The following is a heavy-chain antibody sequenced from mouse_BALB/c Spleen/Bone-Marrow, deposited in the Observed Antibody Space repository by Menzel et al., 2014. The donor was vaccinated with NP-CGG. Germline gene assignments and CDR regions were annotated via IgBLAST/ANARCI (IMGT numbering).Heavy chain of an antibody. Sequence: VQLQQSGPELVRPGTSVKVSCKASGYAFTNYLMEWIKQRPGQGLEWIGVINPGSGGTNYNEKFKGKATLTADKSSSTAYMQLSSLTSEDSAVYFCARRIYYAMGYWGQGTTLTVSS. CDR3: ARRIYYAMGY. V-gene: IGHV1-54*01. CDR1: GYAFTNYL. D-gene: IGHD2-1*01. J-gene: IGHJ2*01. CDR2: INPGSGGT.